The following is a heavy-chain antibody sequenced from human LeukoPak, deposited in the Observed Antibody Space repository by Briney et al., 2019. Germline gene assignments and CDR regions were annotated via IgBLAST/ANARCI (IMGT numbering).Heavy chain of an antibody. J-gene: IGHJ4*02. V-gene: IGHV3-23*01. CDR3: AKEHCSGGSCYSHYFDC. CDR2: ISGSGDIT. Sequence: GGSLRLSCAASGFTFSSYAMSWVRQAPGKGLEWVSGISGSGDITYYADSVKGRFTISRDNSKNTLYLQMNSLRAEDTAVYYCAKEHCSGGSCYSHYFDCWGQGTLVTVSS. CDR1: GFTFSSYA. D-gene: IGHD2-15*01.